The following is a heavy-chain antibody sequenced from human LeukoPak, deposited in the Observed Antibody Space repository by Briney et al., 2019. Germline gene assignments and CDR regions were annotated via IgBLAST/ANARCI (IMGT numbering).Heavy chain of an antibody. D-gene: IGHD1-14*01. CDR1: GYSISSGYY. CDR3: ARAPSLTHFDF. CDR2: IHHSGST. Sequence: SETLSLTCTVSGYSISSGYYWGWIRQPPGKGLEWIASIHHSGSTYYNPSLKSRVTISVDTSKNQFSLKLNSVTAADTAVYYCARAPSLTHFDFWGQGTLVTVSS. J-gene: IGHJ4*02. V-gene: IGHV4-38-2*02.